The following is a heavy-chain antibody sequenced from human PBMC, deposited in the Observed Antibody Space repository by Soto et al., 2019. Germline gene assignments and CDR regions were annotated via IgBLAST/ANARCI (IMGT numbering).Heavy chain of an antibody. J-gene: IGHJ4*02. Sequence: PGGSLRLSCAASGFTFSRYSMNWVRQAPGKGLEWVSYISSSSNSIYYADSVKGRFTISRDNAKNSLHLQMNSLRAEDTAVYYCAKARGYSSSWPDYWGQGTLVTVSS. CDR3: AKARGYSSSWPDY. D-gene: IGHD6-13*01. CDR1: GFTFSRYS. V-gene: IGHV3-48*01. CDR2: ISSSSNSI.